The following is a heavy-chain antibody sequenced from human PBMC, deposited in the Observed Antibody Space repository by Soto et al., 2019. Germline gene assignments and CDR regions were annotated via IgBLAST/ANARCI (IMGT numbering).Heavy chain of an antibody. CDR1: GFTFSSYG. V-gene: IGHV3-33*01. CDR2: IWYDGSNK. CDR3: AREETAVVTPYYYYGMDV. J-gene: IGHJ6*02. Sequence: QVQLVESGGGVVQPGRSLRLSCAASGFTFSSYGMHWVRQPPGKGLEWVAVIWYDGSNKYYADSVKGRLTISRDNSKNTLYLQMNSLRAEDTAVYYCAREETAVVTPYYYYGMDVWGQGTTVTVSS. D-gene: IGHD2-21*02.